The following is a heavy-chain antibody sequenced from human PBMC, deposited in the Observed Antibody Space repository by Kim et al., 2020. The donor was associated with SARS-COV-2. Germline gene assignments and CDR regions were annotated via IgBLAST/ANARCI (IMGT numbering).Heavy chain of an antibody. CDR1: GFTFSDYY. CDR3: ARVLDWGWDSRGAFDI. D-gene: IGHD3-3*01. J-gene: IGHJ3*02. CDR2: ISSSSSYT. V-gene: IGHV3-11*05. Sequence: GGSLRLSCAASGFTFSDYYMSWIRQAPGKGLEWVSYISSSSSYTNYADSVKGRFTISRDNAKNSLYLQMNSLRAEDTAVYYCARVLDWGWDSRGAFDIWGQGTMVTVSS.